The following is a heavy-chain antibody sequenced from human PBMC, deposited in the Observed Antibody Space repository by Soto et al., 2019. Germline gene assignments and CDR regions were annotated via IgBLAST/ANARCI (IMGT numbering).Heavy chain of an antibody. CDR1: GFTFSSYG. J-gene: IGHJ4*02. V-gene: IGHV3-30*18. D-gene: IGHD2-21*02. CDR3: AKDATIVVVTVIDY. CDR2: ISYDGSNK. Sequence: QVPLVESGGGVVQPGRSLRLSFAASGFTFSSYGMHWVRQAPGKGLEWVAVISYDGSNKYYADSVKGRFTISRDNSKNTLYLQMNSLRAEDTAVYYCAKDATIVVVTVIDYWGQGTLVTVSS.